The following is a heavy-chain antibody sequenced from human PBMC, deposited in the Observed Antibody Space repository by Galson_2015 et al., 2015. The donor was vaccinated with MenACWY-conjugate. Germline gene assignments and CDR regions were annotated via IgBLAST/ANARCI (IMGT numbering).Heavy chain of an antibody. CDR3: AKKFGSSSWFRGFDS. V-gene: IGHV3-23*01. D-gene: IGHD6-13*01. J-gene: IGHJ4*02. Sequence: SLRLSCAASGFTFSGYAMTWVRQAPGKGLEWVSVISGSSGTIYYAESVKGRFTISRDNSKNTLFLEMNSLRAEDTAVYYCAKKFGSSSWFRGFDSWGQGTLVTVSS. CDR1: GFTFSGYA. CDR2: ISGSSGTI.